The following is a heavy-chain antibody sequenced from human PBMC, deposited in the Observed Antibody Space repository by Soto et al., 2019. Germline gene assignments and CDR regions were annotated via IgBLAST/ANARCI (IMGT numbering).Heavy chain of an antibody. CDR2: ISAYNGNT. V-gene: IGHV1-18*01. CDR1: GYTFTNFG. D-gene: IGHD3-9*01. J-gene: IGHJ4*02. CDR3: ATVGYDILTGYPSGRLDY. Sequence: ASVKVSCKASGYTFTNFGSSWVRQAPGQGLEWMGWISAYNGNTNYAQKFQGRVTITRDTSASTAYMELSSLISEDTAVYYCATVGYDILTGYPSGRLDYWGQGTLVTVSS.